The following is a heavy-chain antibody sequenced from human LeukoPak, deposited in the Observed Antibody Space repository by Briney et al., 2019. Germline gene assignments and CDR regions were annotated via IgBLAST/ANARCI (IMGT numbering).Heavy chain of an antibody. Sequence: SGGSLRLSCAASGFTFSSYGMHWVRQAPGKGLDWVAFIRYDGSNKYYADSVKGRFTISRDNSKHTLYLQMNSLRAEDTAVYYCAKDGTTVATLNYFDYWGQGTLVTVSS. CDR3: AKDGTTVATLNYFDY. CDR2: IRYDGSNK. CDR1: GFTFSSYG. V-gene: IGHV3-30*02. J-gene: IGHJ4*02. D-gene: IGHD4-17*01.